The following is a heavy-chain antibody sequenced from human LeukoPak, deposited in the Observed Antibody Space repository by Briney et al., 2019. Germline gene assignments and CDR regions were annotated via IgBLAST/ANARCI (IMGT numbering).Heavy chain of an antibody. V-gene: IGHV4-39*01. CDR1: GGSIGSSSYY. Sequence: SETLSLTCTVSGGSIGSSSYYWGWIRQPPGKGLEWIGSIYYSGSTYYNPSLKSRVTISVDTSKNQFSLKLSSVTAADTAVYYCARIYCSSTSCNGEGFDPWGQGTLVTVSS. CDR2: IYYSGST. D-gene: IGHD2-2*01. CDR3: ARIYCSSTSCNGEGFDP. J-gene: IGHJ5*02.